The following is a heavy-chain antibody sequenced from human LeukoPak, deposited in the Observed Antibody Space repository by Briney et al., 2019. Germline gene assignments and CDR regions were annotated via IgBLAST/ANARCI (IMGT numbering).Heavy chain of an antibody. D-gene: IGHD3-22*01. Sequence: PSETLSLTCTVPGYSISSGYYWGWIRQPPGKGLEWIGSIYHSGSTYYNPSLKSRVTISVDTSKNQFSLKLSSVTAADTAVYYCTKGVYDTGGPTYGFFDYWGQGTLVTVSS. CDR2: IYHSGST. J-gene: IGHJ4*02. CDR3: TKGVYDTGGPTYGFFDY. V-gene: IGHV4-38-2*02. CDR1: GYSISSGYY.